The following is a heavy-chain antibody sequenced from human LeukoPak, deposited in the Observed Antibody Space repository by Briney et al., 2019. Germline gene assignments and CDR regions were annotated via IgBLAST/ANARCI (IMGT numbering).Heavy chain of an antibody. CDR1: GGSFSGYY. J-gene: IGHJ5*02. Sequence: SETLSLTCAVYGGSFSGYYWSWIRQPPGKGLEWIGEINHSGSTNYNPSLKSRVTISVDTSKNQFSLKLSSVTAADTAVYYCARLPTAAAGTSWFDPWGQGTLATVSS. CDR2: INHSGST. V-gene: IGHV4-34*01. CDR3: ARLPTAAAGTSWFDP. D-gene: IGHD6-13*01.